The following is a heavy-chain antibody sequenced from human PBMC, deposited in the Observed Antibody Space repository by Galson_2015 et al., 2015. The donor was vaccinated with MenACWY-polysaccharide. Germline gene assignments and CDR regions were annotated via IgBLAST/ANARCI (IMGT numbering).Heavy chain of an antibody. CDR2: MSPTSGNT. Sequence: SVKVSCKGSGYTFTTIAINWVRQAPGQGLEWMAWMSPTSGNTGSAQKFQGRVTMTWNTYISTAYMELSSLRSEDTAVYYCARGGRRGVWYEGDYWGQGTLVTVSS. J-gene: IGHJ4*02. CDR1: GYTFTTIA. D-gene: IGHD6-19*01. CDR3: ARGGRRGVWYEGDY. V-gene: IGHV1-8*01.